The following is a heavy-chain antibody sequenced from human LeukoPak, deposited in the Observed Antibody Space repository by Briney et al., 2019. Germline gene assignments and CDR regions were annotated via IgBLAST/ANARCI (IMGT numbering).Heavy chain of an antibody. D-gene: IGHD2-15*01. V-gene: IGHV3-21*01. CDR3: ARGHCSGGSCHSAYYYMDV. J-gene: IGHJ6*03. Sequence: GGSLRLSCAASGFIFRDYSMNWVRQAPGKGLEWVSSISSSSTYIYYADSVKGRFTISRDDAKNSLYLQMNSLRAGDTAVYYCARGHCSGGSCHSAYYYMDVWGKGTTVTVSS. CDR1: GFIFRDYS. CDR2: ISSSSTYI.